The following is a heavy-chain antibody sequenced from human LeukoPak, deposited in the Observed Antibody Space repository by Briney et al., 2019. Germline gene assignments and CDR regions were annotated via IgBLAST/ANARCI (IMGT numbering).Heavy chain of an antibody. V-gene: IGHV3-43*02. Sequence: GGSLRLSCAASGFDLGHYEVNWVRQAPGKGLEWIAHISVRAATIYYGDSVEGRFTISRDDTKNSLFLQMNSLRAEDTALYYCAKDINPDWRLYNWFDPWGQGTLVTVSS. CDR3: AKDINPDWRLYNWFDP. CDR2: ISVRAATI. D-gene: IGHD3-9*01. J-gene: IGHJ5*02. CDR1: GFDLGHYE.